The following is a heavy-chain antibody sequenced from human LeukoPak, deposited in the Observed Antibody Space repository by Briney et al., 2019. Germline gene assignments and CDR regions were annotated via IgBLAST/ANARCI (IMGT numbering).Heavy chain of an antibody. Sequence: SETLSLTCTVSGGSISSYYWSWIRQPPGKGLEWIGYIYYSGSTNYNPSLKSRVTTSVDTSRNQFSLKLSSVTAADTAVCYCARGYNRYYFDYWGQGTLVTVSS. J-gene: IGHJ4*02. V-gene: IGHV4-59*01. CDR2: IYYSGST. CDR1: GGSISSYY. CDR3: ARGYNRYYFDY. D-gene: IGHD3-10*01.